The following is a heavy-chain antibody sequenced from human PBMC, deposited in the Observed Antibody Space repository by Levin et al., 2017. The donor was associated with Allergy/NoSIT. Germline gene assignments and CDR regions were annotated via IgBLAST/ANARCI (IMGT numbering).Heavy chain of an antibody. CDR3: ARDRYPGNYYDSSGYSFDY. D-gene: IGHD3-22*01. J-gene: IGHJ4*02. CDR1: GFTFSSYG. V-gene: IGHV3-21*06. CDR2: ISSSNSYI. Sequence: PGGSLRLSCAASGFTFSSYGMTWVRQAPGKGLEWVSYISSSNSYIYYADSVKGRFIISRENANNSLYLQMNSLRGEDTAVYYCARDRYPGNYYDSSGYSFDYWGQGTLVTVSS.